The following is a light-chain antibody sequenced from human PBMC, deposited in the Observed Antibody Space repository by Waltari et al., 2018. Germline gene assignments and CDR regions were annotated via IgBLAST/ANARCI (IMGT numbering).Light chain of an antibody. CDR2: AAS. J-gene: IGKJ2*01. Sequence: EIVLTQSPDTLSLSPGERATLSCRASQSVSSRHLAWYQQKPGQPPRHVMYAASSRATGIPERFSGSGFGTDFTLTISRLEPEDFAVYYCQQYDSSTKYIFGQGTKLEI. V-gene: IGKV3-20*01. CDR1: QSVSSRH. CDR3: QQYDSSTKYI.